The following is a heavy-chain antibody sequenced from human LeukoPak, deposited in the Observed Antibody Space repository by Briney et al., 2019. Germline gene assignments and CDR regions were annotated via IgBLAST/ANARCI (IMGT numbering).Heavy chain of an antibody. J-gene: IGHJ6*02. Sequence: PGGSLRLSCAASGFTVSSNYMSWVRQAPGKGLEWVSVIYSGGSTYYADSVKGRFTISRDNSKNTLYLQMNSLRAEDTAVYYCTTPLMVYATYYYYGMDVWGQGTTVTVSS. CDR1: GFTVSSNY. D-gene: IGHD2-8*01. V-gene: IGHV3-53*01. CDR2: IYSGGST. CDR3: TTPLMVYATYYYYGMDV.